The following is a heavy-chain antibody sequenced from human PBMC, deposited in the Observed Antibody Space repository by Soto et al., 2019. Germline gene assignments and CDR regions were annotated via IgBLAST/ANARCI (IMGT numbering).Heavy chain of an antibody. D-gene: IGHD4-17*01. V-gene: IGHV3-48*01. CDR3: SRGTYGGNSDAFDI. CDR1: GFTFSTYN. CDR2: ISSSSSTI. Sequence: EVQLVESGGGLVQPGGSLRLSCAASGFTFSTYNMNWVRQAPGKGLEWVSYISSSSSTIYYADSVKGRFTISRDNTKNCLYLQMNSLRAEDTAVYYCSRGTYGGNSDAFDIWGQGTMVVVSS. J-gene: IGHJ3*02.